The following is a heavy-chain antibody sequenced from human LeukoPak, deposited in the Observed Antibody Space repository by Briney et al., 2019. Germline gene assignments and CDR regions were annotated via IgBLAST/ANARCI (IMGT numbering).Heavy chain of an antibody. CDR3: ARDAGGSGSYWVDY. D-gene: IGHD3-10*01. V-gene: IGHV1-2*02. CDR1: GYTFTGYY. Sequence: EASVKVSCKASGYTFTGYYMHWVGQAPGQGLEWMGWINPNSGGTNYAQKFQGRVTMTRDTSISTAYMELSRLRSDDTAVYYCARDAGGSGSYWVDYWGQGTLVTVSS. J-gene: IGHJ4*02. CDR2: INPNSGGT.